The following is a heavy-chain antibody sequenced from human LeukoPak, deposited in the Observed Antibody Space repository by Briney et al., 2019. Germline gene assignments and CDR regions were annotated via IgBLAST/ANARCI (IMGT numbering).Heavy chain of an antibody. CDR3: ARDSPYFDRTFDY. V-gene: IGHV7-4-1*02. Sequence: ASVKVSCKASGYIFSDYYIHWVRQARGQGLEWMGWINTNTGNPTYAQGFTGRFVFSLDTSVSTAYLQISSLKAEDTAVYYCARDSPYFDRTFDYWGQGTLVTVSS. CDR2: INTNTGNP. J-gene: IGHJ4*02. D-gene: IGHD3-9*01. CDR1: GYIFSDYY.